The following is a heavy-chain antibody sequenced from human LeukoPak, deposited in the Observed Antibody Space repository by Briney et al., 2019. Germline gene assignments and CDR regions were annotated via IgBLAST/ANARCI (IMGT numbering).Heavy chain of an antibody. D-gene: IGHD5-12*01. V-gene: IGHV1-69*13. J-gene: IGHJ6*04. Sequence: SVKVSCKASGGTFSSYAISWVRQAPGQGLEWMGGIIPTFGTANYAQKFQGRVTITADESTSTAYMELSSLRSEDTAVYYCASGGYSGYTAPRYYYYGMDVWGKGTTVTVSS. CDR1: GGTFSSYA. CDR3: ASGGYSGYTAPRYYYYGMDV. CDR2: IIPTFGTA.